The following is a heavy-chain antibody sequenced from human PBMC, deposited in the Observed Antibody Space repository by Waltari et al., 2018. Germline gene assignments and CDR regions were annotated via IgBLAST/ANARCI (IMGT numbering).Heavy chain of an antibody. V-gene: IGHV1-2*02. D-gene: IGHD1-1*01. Sequence: QVQLVQSGTEVTTPGASVEVSCQAFGYTFTDYFLHWVRQAPGQGLEWMGWLDPKTGDRNSAPRFQGRVTMTRDTSINTAYLKVTSLKSDDTAVYYCVRDVNDDPRGDYWGQGTLVTVSS. CDR1: GYTFTDYF. CDR2: LDPKTGDR. CDR3: VRDVNDDPRGDY. J-gene: IGHJ4*02.